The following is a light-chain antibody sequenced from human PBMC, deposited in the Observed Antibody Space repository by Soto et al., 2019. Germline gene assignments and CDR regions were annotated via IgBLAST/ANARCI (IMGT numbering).Light chain of an antibody. CDR1: QSVSSY. CDR3: QQRSNWLRT. J-gene: IGKJ3*01. V-gene: IGKV3-11*01. CDR2: DAS. Sequence: EIVLTQSPATLSLSPGERATLSCRASQSVSSYLAWYQQKPGQAPRLLIYDASNRATGIPARFSGSASGTDFTLTISSLEPEDFAVYYCQQRSNWLRTFGPGTKVDI.